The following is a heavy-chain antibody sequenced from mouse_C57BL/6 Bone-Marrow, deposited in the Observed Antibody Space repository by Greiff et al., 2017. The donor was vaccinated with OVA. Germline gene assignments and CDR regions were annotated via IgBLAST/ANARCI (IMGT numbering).Heavy chain of an antibody. CDR1: GYTFTSYW. D-gene: IGHD2-2*01. V-gene: IGHV1-61*01. CDR3: ASGYYWYFDV. Sequence: QVQLQQPGAELVRPGSSVKLSCKASGYTFTSYWMDWVKQRPGQGLEWIGNIYPSDSETHYNQKFKDKATLTVDKSSSTAYMQLSSLTSKDSAVYYCASGYYWYFDVWGTGTTVTVSS. CDR2: IYPSDSET. J-gene: IGHJ1*03.